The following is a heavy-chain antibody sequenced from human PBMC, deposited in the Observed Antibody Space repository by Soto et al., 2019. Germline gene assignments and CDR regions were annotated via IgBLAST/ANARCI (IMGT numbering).Heavy chain of an antibody. Sequence: SETLSLTCTVSGGSVSSSSYYWGWVRQPPGKGLEWIGSVYYSGSTYYNPSLESRVTISVDKSKNQFSLKLMSLSAADTAVYYCGRREGLATISYYFVYWGQGALVTVSS. J-gene: IGHJ4*02. CDR1: GGSVSSSSYY. CDR3: GRREGLATISYYFVY. CDR2: VYYSGST. V-gene: IGHV4-39*01. D-gene: IGHD3-9*01.